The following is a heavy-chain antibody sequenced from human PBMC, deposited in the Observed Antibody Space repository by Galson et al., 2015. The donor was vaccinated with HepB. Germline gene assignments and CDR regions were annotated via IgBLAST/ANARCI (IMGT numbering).Heavy chain of an antibody. Sequence: SLRLSCAASGFTFTTSRMVWVRQAPGKGLEWVSSISSSSTAVHYADSVKGRFTISRDNAKNSLYLQMSSLRAEDTAVYYCARDEMFSSDSNGYFSGGAFDIWGQGTMVTVSS. CDR2: ISSSSTAV. CDR3: ARDEMFSSDSNGYFSGGAFDI. CDR1: GFTFTTSR. J-gene: IGHJ3*02. D-gene: IGHD2-8*01. V-gene: IGHV3-48*01.